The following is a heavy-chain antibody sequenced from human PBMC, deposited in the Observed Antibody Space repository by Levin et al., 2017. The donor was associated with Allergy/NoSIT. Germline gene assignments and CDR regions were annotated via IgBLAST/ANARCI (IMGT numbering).Heavy chain of an antibody. Sequence: GESLKISCAASGFTFSSYAMHWVRQAPGKGLEWVAVISYDGSNKYYADSVKGRFTISRDNSKNTLYLQMNSLRAEDTAVYYCARDVVVVVAAALGYWGQGTLVTVSS. CDR2: ISYDGSNK. V-gene: IGHV3-30-3*01. D-gene: IGHD2-15*01. J-gene: IGHJ4*02. CDR1: GFTFSSYA. CDR3: ARDVVVVVAAALGY.